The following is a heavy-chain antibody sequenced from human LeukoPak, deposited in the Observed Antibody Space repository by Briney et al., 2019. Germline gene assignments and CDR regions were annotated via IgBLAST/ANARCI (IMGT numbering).Heavy chain of an antibody. CDR2: IYYSGST. CDR1: GGSISSYY. CDR3: ARGYFDWLLDY. D-gene: IGHD3-9*01. V-gene: IGHV4-59*01. J-gene: IGHJ4*02. Sequence: SETLSLTCTVSGGSISSYYWSWIRQPSGKGLEWIGYIYYSGSTNYNPSLKSRVTISVDTSKNQFSPKLSSVTAADTAVYYCARGYFDWLLDYWGQGTLVTVSS.